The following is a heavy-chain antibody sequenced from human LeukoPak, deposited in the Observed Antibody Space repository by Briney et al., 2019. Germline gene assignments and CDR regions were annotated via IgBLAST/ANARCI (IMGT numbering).Heavy chain of an antibody. Sequence: GGSLRLSCAASGFTFSKHSMNWVRLAPGKGLEWVSSISTGSSYIYYADSVKGRFTITRDNAKNSLYLQMNSLRAEDTAMYYCARRGTWDYSMDVWGQGTTVTVSS. D-gene: IGHD1/OR15-1a*01. CDR3: ARRGTWDYSMDV. J-gene: IGHJ6*02. V-gene: IGHV3-21*01. CDR2: ISTGSSYI. CDR1: GFTFSKHS.